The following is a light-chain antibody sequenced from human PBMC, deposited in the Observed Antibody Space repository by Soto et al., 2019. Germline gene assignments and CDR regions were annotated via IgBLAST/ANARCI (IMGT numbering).Light chain of an antibody. J-gene: IGKJ1*01. CDR3: QQYGSSPLT. V-gene: IGKV3-20*01. CDR1: QSVSSSY. Sequence: EFVLTHSPGTLSLSPWERATLSCRASQSVSSSYLAWYQQKPGQAPRLLIYGASSRATGIPDRFSGSGSGTDFTLTISRLEPEDFAVYYCQQYGSSPLTFGQGTKVDIK. CDR2: GAS.